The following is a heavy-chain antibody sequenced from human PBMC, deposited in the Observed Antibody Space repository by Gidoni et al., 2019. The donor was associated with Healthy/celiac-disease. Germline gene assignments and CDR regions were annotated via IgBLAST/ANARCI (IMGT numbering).Heavy chain of an antibody. CDR2: INAGNDNT. CDR3: ARGDGLSGY. V-gene: IGHV1-3*01. D-gene: IGHD1-26*01. J-gene: IGHJ4*02. CDR1: GYTFTSYA. Sequence: QVQLVQSGAEVKKPGASVKGSCKASGYTFTSYAIHWVRQAPGQRLEWMGWINAGNDNTKYSQKFQGIVTITRHTSASTAYRELSSLISEDTAVYCCARGDGLSGYWGQGTLVTVSS.